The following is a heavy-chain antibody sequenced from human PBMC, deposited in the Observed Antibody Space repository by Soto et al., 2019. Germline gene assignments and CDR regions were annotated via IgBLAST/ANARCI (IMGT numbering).Heavy chain of an antibody. D-gene: IGHD3-3*01. CDR2: INSDGSST. V-gene: IGHV3-74*01. CDR1: GFTFSSYW. J-gene: IGHJ4*02. Sequence: GGSLRLSCAAPGFTFSSYWMHWVRQAPGKGLVWVSRINSDGSSTSYADSVKGRFTISRDNAKNTLYLQMNSLRAEDTAVYYCARDQRRGVVTDYWGQGTLVTVSS. CDR3: ARDQRRGVVTDY.